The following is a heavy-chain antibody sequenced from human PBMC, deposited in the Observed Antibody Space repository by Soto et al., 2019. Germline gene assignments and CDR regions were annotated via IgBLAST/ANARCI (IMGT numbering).Heavy chain of an antibody. CDR1: GYTFTSYG. CDR2: ISAYNGNT. CDR3: ARDQGNYYGSGTEAAFDI. D-gene: IGHD3-10*01. V-gene: IGHV1-18*01. J-gene: IGHJ3*02. Sequence: QVQLVQSGAEVKKPGASVKVSCKASGYTFTSYGISWVRQAPGQGLEWMGWISAYNGNTYYAQKLQGRVTMTTDTPTSTAYMELRGLGSDDTAVYSCARDQGNYYGSGTEAAFDIWGQGTMVTVSS.